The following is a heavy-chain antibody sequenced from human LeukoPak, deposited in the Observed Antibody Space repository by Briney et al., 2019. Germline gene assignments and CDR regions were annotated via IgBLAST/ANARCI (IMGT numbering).Heavy chain of an antibody. J-gene: IGHJ4*02. CDR2: IIPIFGTA. CDR1: GGTFSSYA. V-gene: IGHV1-69*06. Sequence: SVKVSCKASGGTFSSYAISWVRQAPGQGLERMGGIIPIFGTANYAQKFQGRVTITADKSTSTAYMELSSLRSEDTAVYYCAVRGYSYGYPMSGLDYWGQGTLVTVSS. CDR3: AVRGYSYGYPMSGLDY. D-gene: IGHD5-18*01.